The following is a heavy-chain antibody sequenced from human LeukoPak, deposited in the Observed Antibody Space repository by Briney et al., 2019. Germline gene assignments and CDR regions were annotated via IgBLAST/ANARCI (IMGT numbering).Heavy chain of an antibody. D-gene: IGHD5-18*01. CDR3: TTIKRGDIFGYFDF. CDR2: VFDSGRT. CDR1: GGSMTTHH. Sequence: SETLSLTRTVSGGSMTTHHWNWIRQTPGKGLEWIGYVFDSGRTKVNPSLTSRVTLSTDTSKNQLFLRLSSVTAADTAVYYCTTIKRGDIFGYFDFWGQGILVTVSS. J-gene: IGHJ4*02. V-gene: IGHV4-59*11.